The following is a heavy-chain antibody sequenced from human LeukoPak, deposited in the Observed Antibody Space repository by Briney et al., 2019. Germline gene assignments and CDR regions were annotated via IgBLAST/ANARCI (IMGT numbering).Heavy chain of an antibody. CDR1: GYTFIGYY. Sequence: ASVKVSCKASGYTFIGYYIHWVRQAPGQGLEWMGWINPNSGGTNYAQRFQGRVTMTRDTSISTVYMELSGLRSDDTAVYYCARDASPFDYWGQGTLVTVSS. V-gene: IGHV1-2*02. J-gene: IGHJ4*02. CDR2: INPNSGGT. CDR3: ARDASPFDY.